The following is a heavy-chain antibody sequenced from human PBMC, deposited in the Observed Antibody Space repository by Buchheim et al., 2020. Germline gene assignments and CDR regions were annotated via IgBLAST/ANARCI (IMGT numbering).Heavy chain of an antibody. D-gene: IGHD3-22*01. Sequence: EVQLVESGGGLVQPGGSLRLSCAASGFSFSEYWMSWVRQAPGKGLEWVANIKRDGSEKYYVDSVKGRFTISRDNAKDSLYLQMNSLRAEDTASYYCARYFAYGSSVYYPLDYWGQGAL. CDR1: GFSFSEYW. CDR3: ARYFAYGSSVYYPLDY. V-gene: IGHV3-7*01. CDR2: IKRDGSEK. J-gene: IGHJ4*02.